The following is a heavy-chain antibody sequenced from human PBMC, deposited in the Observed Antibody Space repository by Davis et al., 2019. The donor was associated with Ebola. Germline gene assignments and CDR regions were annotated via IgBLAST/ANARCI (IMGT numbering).Heavy chain of an antibody. Sequence: PGGSLRPSCPPSGFTFSAYSMSWTRQPPGKGLEWVSYISSSVSTIYYADSVKGRFTIYRDNTKNSLYLQMNSLKAEDTAVYYCARWSVVIPFDYWGQGTLVTVSS. CDR1: GFTFSAYS. J-gene: IGHJ4*02. D-gene: IGHD3-22*01. CDR3: ARWSVVIPFDY. V-gene: IGHV3-11*01. CDR2: ISSSVSTI.